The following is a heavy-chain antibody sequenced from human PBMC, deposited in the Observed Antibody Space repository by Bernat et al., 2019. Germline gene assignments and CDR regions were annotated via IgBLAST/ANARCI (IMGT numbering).Heavy chain of an antibody. CDR3: ITGKRGSTWYQGVFDD. CDR2: ISSSSSYI. D-gene: IGHD6-13*01. J-gene: IGHJ4*02. Sequence: EVQLVESGGGLVKPGGSLRLSCAASGFTFSSYSMNWVRQAPGKGLEWVSSISSSSSYIYYADSVKGRFTISRDNAKNSLYLQMNSLRAEDTAVYYCITGKRGSTWYQGVFDDWGQGTLVTVSS. CDR1: GFTFSSYS. V-gene: IGHV3-21*03.